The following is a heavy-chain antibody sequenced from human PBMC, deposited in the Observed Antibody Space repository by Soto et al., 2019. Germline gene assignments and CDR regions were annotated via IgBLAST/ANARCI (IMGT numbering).Heavy chain of an antibody. CDR1: GGSFSGYY. CDR2: INHSGTT. Sequence: PSETLPLTCAAHGGSFSGYYWSWIRQRPGKGLEWIGEINHSGTTNYNPSLKSRVTVSVDTSKNQFSLKLSSVTAADSVVYYCASRPRVVPADTDFNWFDPWGQGTLVTVSS. V-gene: IGHV4-34*01. J-gene: IGHJ5*02. CDR3: ASRPRVVPADTDFNWFDP. D-gene: IGHD2-2*01.